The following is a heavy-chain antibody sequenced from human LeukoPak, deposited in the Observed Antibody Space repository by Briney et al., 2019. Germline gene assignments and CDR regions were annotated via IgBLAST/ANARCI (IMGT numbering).Heavy chain of an antibody. J-gene: IGHJ6*03. Sequence: GGSLRLSCAASGFTFSSYGMSWVRQAPGKGLEWVSAISGSGGSTYYADSVKGRFTISRDNSKNTLYLQMNSLRAEDTAVYYCAKEGPLWFGDYYYYYYMDVWGKGTTVTISS. CDR1: GFTFSSYG. CDR3: AKEGPLWFGDYYYYYYMDV. CDR2: ISGSGGST. V-gene: IGHV3-23*01. D-gene: IGHD3-10*01.